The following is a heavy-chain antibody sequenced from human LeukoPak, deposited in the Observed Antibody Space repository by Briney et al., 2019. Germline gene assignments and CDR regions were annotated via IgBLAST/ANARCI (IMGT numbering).Heavy chain of an antibody. V-gene: IGHV1-18*01. J-gene: IGHJ3*02. Sequence: ASVKVSCKASGYTFTSYGISWVRQAPGQGLEWMGWISAYNGNTNYAQKLQGRVTMTTDTSTSTAYMELRSLRSDDTAVYYCARVIGSTVASGGEGAFDIWGQGTMVTVSS. CDR2: ISAYNGNT. D-gene: IGHD4-23*01. CDR1: GYTFTSYG. CDR3: ARVIGSTVASGGEGAFDI.